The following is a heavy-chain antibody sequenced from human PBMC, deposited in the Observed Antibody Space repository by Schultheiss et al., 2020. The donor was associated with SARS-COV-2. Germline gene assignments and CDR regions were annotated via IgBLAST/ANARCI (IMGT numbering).Heavy chain of an antibody. J-gene: IGHJ6*02. CDR3: AKGREAKVQGVIWGDPYGMDV. Sequence: GGSLRLSCAASGFTFSSYGMHWVRQAPGKGLEWVAVIWYDGSNKYYADSVRGRFTISRANSKNTLYLQMNSLRAEDTAVYYCAKGREAKVQGVIWGDPYGMDVWGQGTTVTVSS. CDR1: GFTFSSYG. V-gene: IGHV3-33*06. D-gene: IGHD3-10*01. CDR2: IWYDGSNK.